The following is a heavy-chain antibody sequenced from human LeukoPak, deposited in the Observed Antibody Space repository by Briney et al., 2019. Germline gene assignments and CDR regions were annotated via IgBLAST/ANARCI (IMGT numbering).Heavy chain of an antibody. CDR2: IYTSGST. Sequence: SETLSLTCTVSGGSISSYYWSWIWQPAGKGLEWIGRIYTSGSTTYNPALKSRVTMSVDKSNTQFSLKLSSVTASDTAVYYCARDLQSYDILTGYYFWARRDDAFDIWGQGTMVTVSS. CDR3: ARDLQSYDILTGYYFWARRDDAFDI. V-gene: IGHV4-4*07. CDR1: GGSISSYY. J-gene: IGHJ3*02. D-gene: IGHD3-9*01.